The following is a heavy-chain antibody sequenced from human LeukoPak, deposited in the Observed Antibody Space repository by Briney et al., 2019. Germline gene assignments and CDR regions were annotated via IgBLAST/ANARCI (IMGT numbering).Heavy chain of an antibody. CDR2: INSGGTPI. CDR3: ARDFSGWSVDP. D-gene: IGHD6-19*01. Sequence: PGGSLRLSCAASGFTFSSYAMSWVRQAPGKGLEWISYINSGGTPIYYADSVKGRFTMSRDNAKNSLYLQMNSLRAEDTAVYYCARDFSGWSVDPWGQGTLVTVSS. J-gene: IGHJ5*02. V-gene: IGHV3-48*03. CDR1: GFTFSSYA.